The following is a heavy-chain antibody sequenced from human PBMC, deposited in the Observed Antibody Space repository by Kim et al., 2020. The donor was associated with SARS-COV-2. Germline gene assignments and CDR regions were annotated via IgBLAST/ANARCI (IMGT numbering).Heavy chain of an antibody. CDR3: AKPRYYYDSSGYVDY. Sequence: GGSLRLSCAASGFTFSSYGMHWVRQAPGKGLEWVAVISYDGSNKYYADSVKGRFTISRDNSKNTLYLQMNSLRAEDTAVYYCAKPRYYYDSSGYVDYWGQGTLVTVSS. CDR1: GFTFSSYG. V-gene: IGHV3-30*18. CDR2: ISYDGSNK. D-gene: IGHD3-22*01. J-gene: IGHJ4*02.